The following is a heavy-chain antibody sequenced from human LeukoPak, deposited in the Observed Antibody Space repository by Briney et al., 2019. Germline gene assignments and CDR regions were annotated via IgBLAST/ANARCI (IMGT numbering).Heavy chain of an antibody. CDR1: GFTFSSYA. D-gene: IGHD4-17*01. V-gene: IGHV3-30*04. J-gene: IGHJ4*02. Sequence: PGGSLRLSCAASGFTFSSYAMHWVRQAPGKGLEWVAVISYDGSNKYYADSVKGRFTISRDNSKNTLYLQMNSLRAEDTAVYYCAKDTVTTGKLEYYFDYWGQGTLVTVSS. CDR3: AKDTVTTGKLEYYFDY. CDR2: ISYDGSNK.